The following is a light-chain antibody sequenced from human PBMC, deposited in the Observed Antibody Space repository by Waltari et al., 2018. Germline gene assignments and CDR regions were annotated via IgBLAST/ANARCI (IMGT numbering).Light chain of an antibody. V-gene: IGLV1-40*01. CDR2: GTN. CDR1: SSNIGAYD. Sequence: QSVLAQPPSVSGTPGQRVTISCTGSSSNIGAYDVHWYHQLPGTAPKRLISGTNSRPSGVPDRFSGSKSVTSASLVIAGLQVEDEADYYCQTYDRSLSASVFGGGTKLTVL. J-gene: IGLJ2*01. CDR3: QTYDRSLSASV.